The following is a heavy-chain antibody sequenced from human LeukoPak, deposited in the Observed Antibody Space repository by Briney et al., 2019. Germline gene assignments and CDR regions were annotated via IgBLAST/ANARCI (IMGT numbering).Heavy chain of an antibody. CDR2: IYYSDNI. V-gene: IGHV4-59*01. Sequence: PSETLSLTCTVSGISISSYYWSWIRQPPGKGLEWIGYIYYSDNIKYNSSLKSRVTISEDTSKNQFSLNLTSVTAADTAVYYCAVKGAPLTYFDYWGQGTLVTVSS. CDR3: AVKGAPLTYFDY. J-gene: IGHJ4*02. CDR1: GISISSYY. D-gene: IGHD1-26*01.